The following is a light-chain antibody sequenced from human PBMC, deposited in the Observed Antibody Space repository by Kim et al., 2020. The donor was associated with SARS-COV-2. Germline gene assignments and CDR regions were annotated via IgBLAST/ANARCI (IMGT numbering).Light chain of an antibody. J-gene: IGKJ2*01. CDR2: GAS. V-gene: IGKV3-20*01. CDR1: QSVSSSY. Sequence: EIVLTQSPGTLALSPGERAALSCRASQSVSSSYLAWYQQKPGQAPRLLMYGASSRATGVPDRFSGSGTGTDFTLTISRLEPEDFAVYYCQLYGSSRYTFGQGTKLEIK. CDR3: QLYGSSRYT.